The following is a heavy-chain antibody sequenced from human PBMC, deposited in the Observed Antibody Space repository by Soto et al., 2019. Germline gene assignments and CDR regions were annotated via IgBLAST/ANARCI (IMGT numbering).Heavy chain of an antibody. CDR2: INAGNGNT. Sequence: GASVKVSCKASGYTFTSSAIHWVRQAPGQRIEWIGWINAGNGNTKYSQKFQGRVTITRDTSASTAYMELSSLTSEDTAVYYCAIVTVTGIEYNCYYYGMDVWGQGTTLTRSS. V-gene: IGHV1-3*01. CDR1: GYTFTSSA. CDR3: AIVTVTGIEYNCYYYGMDV. J-gene: IGHJ6*02. D-gene: IGHD1-1*01.